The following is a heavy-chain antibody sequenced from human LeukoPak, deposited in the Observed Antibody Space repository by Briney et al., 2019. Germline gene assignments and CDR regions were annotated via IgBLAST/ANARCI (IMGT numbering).Heavy chain of an antibody. J-gene: IGHJ4*02. CDR1: GFTFSSYA. CDR3: ARGTRGYYFDY. D-gene: IGHD2-8*01. V-gene: IGHV3-30-3*01. Sequence: PGRSRRLSCAASGFTFSSYAMHWVRQAPGKGLEWVAVIPYDGSNKYYADSVKGRFTISRENSKHTLYLQMNSLRAEDTAVYYCARGTRGYYFDYWGQGTLVTVSS. CDR2: IPYDGSNK.